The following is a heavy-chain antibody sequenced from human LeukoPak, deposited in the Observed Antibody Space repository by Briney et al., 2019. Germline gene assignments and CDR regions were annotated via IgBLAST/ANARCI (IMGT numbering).Heavy chain of an antibody. V-gene: IGHV4-34*01. CDR2: IYNSGST. CDR3: ATILVGSSGYSWSGNCFDP. CDR1: GGSFSGYY. J-gene: IGHJ5*02. Sequence: PSETLPLTCAVYGGSFSGYYWSWIRQPPGKGLEWIGEIYNSGSTNYNPSLKSRVTLSVGTSKNQFSLKLSSVTAPDTAGYYWATILVGSSGYSWSGNCFDPWGQGALVTVSS. D-gene: IGHD3-22*01.